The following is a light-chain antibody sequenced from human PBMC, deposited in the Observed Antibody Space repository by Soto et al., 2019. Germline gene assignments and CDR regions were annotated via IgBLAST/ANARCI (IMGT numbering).Light chain of an antibody. CDR1: QSASSSY. Sequence: EVAFTHSPGSMSVFQGESETLSGRASQSASSSYLAWYQQKPGQDPRILIYGESSRATGIKDRFSGSGSGTDFTLTIRRLEPEDSAVYYCQHYVSSYWTVGQGTKVDIK. J-gene: IGKJ1*01. V-gene: IGKV3-20*01. CDR3: QHYVSSYWT. CDR2: GES.